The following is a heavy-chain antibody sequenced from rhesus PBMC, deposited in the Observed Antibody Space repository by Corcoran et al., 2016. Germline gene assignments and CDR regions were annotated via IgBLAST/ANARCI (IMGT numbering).Heavy chain of an antibody. CDR1: GYSISSRYG. V-gene: IGHV4-127*01. D-gene: IGHD1-20*01. Sequence: QVQLQESGPGLVKPSETLSLTCAVSGYSISSRYGWSWARQSPGKGMEWIGYNNGKSEGTNYNPSLKSRLTISKDMSKNQFSLRLTSVTAADTAVYYCARTKGTSSPNRFDVWGPGVLVTVSS. CDR2: NNGKSEGT. J-gene: IGHJ5-1*01. CDR3: ARTKGTSSPNRFDV.